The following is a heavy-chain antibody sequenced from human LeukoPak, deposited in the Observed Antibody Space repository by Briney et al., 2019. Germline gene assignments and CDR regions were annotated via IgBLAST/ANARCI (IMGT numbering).Heavy chain of an antibody. CDR3: ARDAPGFNAYYFDY. D-gene: IGHD1-14*01. CDR1: GFTFSSYA. V-gene: IGHV3-30-3*01. CDR2: ISYDGSNK. J-gene: IGHJ4*02. Sequence: GRSLRLSCAASGFTFSSYAMHWVRQAPGKGLEWVAVISYDGSNKYYADSVKGRFTISRGNSKNTLYLQMNSLRAEDTAVYYCARDAPGFNAYYFDYWGQGTLVTVSS.